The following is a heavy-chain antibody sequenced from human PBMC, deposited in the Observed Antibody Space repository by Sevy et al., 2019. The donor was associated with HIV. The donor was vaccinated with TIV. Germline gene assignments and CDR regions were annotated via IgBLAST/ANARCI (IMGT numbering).Heavy chain of an antibody. D-gene: IGHD3-10*01. CDR3: ARVRITMVRGVIITENWFDP. CDR1: GYTFTSYG. V-gene: IGHV1-18*01. J-gene: IGHJ5*02. Sequence: ASVKVSCKASGYTFTSYGISWVRQAPGQGLEWMGWISAYNGNTNYAQKLQGRVTMTTDTSTSTAYMGLRSLRSDDTAVYYCARVRITMVRGVIITENWFDPWGQGTLVTVSS. CDR2: ISAYNGNT.